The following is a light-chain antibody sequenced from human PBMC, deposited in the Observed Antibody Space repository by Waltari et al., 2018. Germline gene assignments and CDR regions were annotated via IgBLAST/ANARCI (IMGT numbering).Light chain of an antibody. CDR3: QQRRDWPPT. J-gene: IGKJ3*01. V-gene: IGKV3-11*01. CDR1: QSIRSF. Sequence: EIVLTQSPVTLSLSPGERATLSCRASQSIRSFLAWYQQRPGQAPRLLIYDTSNRAAGTPARFSGSGSGTDFTLTISSLEPEDFAVYYCQQRRDWPPTFGPGTKVDFK. CDR2: DTS.